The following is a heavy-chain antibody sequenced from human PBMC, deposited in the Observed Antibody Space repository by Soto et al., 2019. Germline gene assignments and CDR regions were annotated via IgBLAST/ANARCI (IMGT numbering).Heavy chain of an antibody. CDR1: VFSFSSYA. J-gene: IGHJ4*02. Sequence: GGSLRLSCASSVFSFSSYAVSCVRHSPGKGLEWVSVFDGSVGHTYYTNSVKGRFTISNDNSKNTLFLQMNSLKAEDTAVYFCANPIQYERAWPLKYWGQGTLVNVS. CDR3: ANPIQYERAWPLKY. D-gene: IGHD1-1*01. CDR2: FDGSVGHT. V-gene: IGHV3-23*01.